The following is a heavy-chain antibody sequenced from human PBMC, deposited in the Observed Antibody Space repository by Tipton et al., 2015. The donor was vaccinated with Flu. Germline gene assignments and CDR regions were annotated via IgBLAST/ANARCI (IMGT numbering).Heavy chain of an antibody. CDR3: ATLKLETDYYYGMDV. CDR1: GGSISSNDYY. CDR2: LYYSGTT. V-gene: IGHV4-39*02. Sequence: TLSLTCTVSGGSISSNDYYWGWVRQPPGKGLEWVGSLYYSGTTYYNPSLKSRVTISVDASQNHFSLKLSSVTAADTAVYYCATLKLETDYYYGMDVWGQGTTVTVSS. J-gene: IGHJ6*02. D-gene: IGHD1-1*01.